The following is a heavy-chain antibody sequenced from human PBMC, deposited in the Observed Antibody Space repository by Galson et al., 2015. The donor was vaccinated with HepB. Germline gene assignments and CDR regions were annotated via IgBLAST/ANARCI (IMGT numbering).Heavy chain of an antibody. CDR1: GFTFSNYA. J-gene: IGHJ4*02. CDR2: ITGRGDTT. Sequence: SLRLSCAASGFTFSNYAMSWVRQAPGKGLEWVSTITGRGDTTFYPDSVKGRFTISGDNSKNTLYLEMNSLRAEDTAVYYCAKDRREIITSFGVVKPSFYFDFWGQGTLITVSS. V-gene: IGHV3-23*01. CDR3: AKDRREIITSFGVVKPSFYFDF. D-gene: IGHD3-3*01.